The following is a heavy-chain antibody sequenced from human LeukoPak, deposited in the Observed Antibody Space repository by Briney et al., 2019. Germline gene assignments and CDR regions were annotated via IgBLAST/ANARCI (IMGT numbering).Heavy chain of an antibody. Sequence: PSETLSLTCTVSGGSISSYYWSWIRQPAGKGLEWIGRIYNSGSTNYNPSLKSRVTMSVDTSKNQFSLELSSVTAADTAVYYCARDAGYSGSYYGDAFDIWGQGTMVTVSS. J-gene: IGHJ3*02. CDR2: IYNSGST. CDR1: GGSISSYY. D-gene: IGHD1-26*01. CDR3: ARDAGYSGSYYGDAFDI. V-gene: IGHV4-4*07.